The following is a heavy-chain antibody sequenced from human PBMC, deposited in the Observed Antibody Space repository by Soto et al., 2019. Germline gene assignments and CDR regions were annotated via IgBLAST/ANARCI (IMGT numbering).Heavy chain of an antibody. CDR1: GGTFSSYA. J-gene: IGHJ4*02. V-gene: IGHV1-69*13. CDR2: IIPIFGTA. D-gene: IGHD3-9*01. CDR3: ARNYDILTGSYFDY. Sequence: GASVKVSGKASGGTFSSYAISWVRQAPGQGLEWMGGIIPIFGTANYAQKFQGRVTITADESTSTAYMERSSLRSEDTAVYYCARNYDILTGSYFDYWGQGTLVTVSS.